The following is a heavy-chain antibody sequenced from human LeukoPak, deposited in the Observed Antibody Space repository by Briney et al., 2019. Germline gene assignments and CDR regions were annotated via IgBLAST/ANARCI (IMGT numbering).Heavy chain of an antibody. CDR3: ARDPRYSSNWFDP. CDR1: GGSISSSRYY. J-gene: IGHJ5*02. CDR2: IYYSGST. D-gene: IGHD6-13*01. Sequence: SSETLSLTCTVSGGSISSSRYYWGWIRQPPGRGLEWIGSIYYSGSTYYNPSLKSRVTISVDTSKNQFSLKLSSVTAADTAVYFCARDPRYSSNWFDPWGQGTLVTVSS. V-gene: IGHV4-39*07.